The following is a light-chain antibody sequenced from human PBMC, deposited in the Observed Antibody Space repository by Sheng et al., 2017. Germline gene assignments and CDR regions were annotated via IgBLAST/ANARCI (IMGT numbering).Light chain of an antibody. J-gene: IGKJ1*01. V-gene: IGKV3-20*01. CDR1: QSVSKRY. CDR3: HQYASSPKT. CDR2: GVN. Sequence: EIVLTQSPDTLSLSPGERATLSCRASQSVSKRYLSWFQQKPGQAPRLLIYGVNTRATGIPDRFSGSGSETDFTLTISRLEAEDFAVYYCHQYASSPKTFGQGTKVEIK.